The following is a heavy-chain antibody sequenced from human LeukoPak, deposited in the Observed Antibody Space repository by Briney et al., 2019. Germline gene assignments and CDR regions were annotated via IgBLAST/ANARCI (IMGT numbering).Heavy chain of an antibody. D-gene: IGHD2-15*01. V-gene: IGHV3-33*08. CDR2: IWYDGSNK. CDR1: GFTFSSYG. Sequence: GGSLRLSCAASGFTFSSYGMHWVRQAPGKGLEWVAVIWYDGSNKYYADSVKGRFTISRDKSKNTLYLQMNSLRAEDTAVYYCARDLIPYSAYYYGMDVWGQGTTVTVSS. CDR3: ARDLIPYSAYYYGMDV. J-gene: IGHJ6*02.